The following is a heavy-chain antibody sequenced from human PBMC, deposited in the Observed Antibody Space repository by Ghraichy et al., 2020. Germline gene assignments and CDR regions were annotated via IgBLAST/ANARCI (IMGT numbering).Heavy chain of an antibody. D-gene: IGHD3-10*01. CDR2: ISAGGRAT. V-gene: IGHV3-23*01. J-gene: IGHJ4*02. Sequence: GGSLRLSCAASQLTFTTYGMSWVRQAPGKGLEWVSTISAGGRATFYADSVKGRFTISRDNSKETLYLHMNSLRAEDTALYYCANGGTFSSGYYSAYWGQGTLVTVSS. CDR3: ANGGTFSSGYYSAY. CDR1: QLTFTTYG.